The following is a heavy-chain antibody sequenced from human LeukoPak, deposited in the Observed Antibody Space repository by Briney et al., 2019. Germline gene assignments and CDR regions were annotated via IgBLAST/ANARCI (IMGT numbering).Heavy chain of an antibody. D-gene: IGHD3-10*01. CDR3: ARDARYYYGSGSYGRNWFDP. CDR1: GGTFSSYA. Sequence: GSSVKVSYKASGGTFSSYAISWVRQAPGQGLEWMGGIIPIFGTANYAQKFQGRVTITADESTSTAYMELSSLRSEDTAVYYCARDARYYYGSGSYGRNWFDPWGQGTLVTVSS. J-gene: IGHJ5*02. V-gene: IGHV1-69*01. CDR2: IIPIFGTA.